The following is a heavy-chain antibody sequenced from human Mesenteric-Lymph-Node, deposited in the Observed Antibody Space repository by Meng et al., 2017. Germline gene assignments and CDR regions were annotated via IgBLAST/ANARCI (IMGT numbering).Heavy chain of an antibody. J-gene: IGHJ1*01. CDR3: AKALSTDGYNFERGSES. V-gene: IGHV3-64*01. Sequence: GESLKISCAASGFTFSSYAMHWVRQAPGKGLEYVSAISSNGGSTYYANSVKGRFTISRDNSKNTLHLQMISLRAEDTAIYYCAKALSTDGYNFERGSESWGQGTLVTVSS. D-gene: IGHD2-8*01. CDR1: GFTFSSYA. CDR2: ISSNGGST.